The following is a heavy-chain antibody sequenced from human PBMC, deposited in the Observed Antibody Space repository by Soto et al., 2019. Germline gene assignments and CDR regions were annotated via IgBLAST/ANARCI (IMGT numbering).Heavy chain of an antibody. CDR3: ASAQQVILRYYYGLDV. J-gene: IGHJ6*02. CDR1: GFTVSTNY. V-gene: IGHV3-53*02. CDR2: IYYDDGST. D-gene: IGHD6-13*01. Sequence: EVQLVETGGGLIQPGGSLRLSCAVSGFTVSTNYMSWVRQAPGKGLEWVSVIYYDDGSTYYADAVKGRFSISRDNSRNTLDLQMNSLRAEDTAVYYCASAQQVILRYYYGLDVWGQGTTVTVSS.